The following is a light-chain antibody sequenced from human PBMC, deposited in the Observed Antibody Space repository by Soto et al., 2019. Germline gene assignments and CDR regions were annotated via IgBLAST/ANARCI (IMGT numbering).Light chain of an antibody. CDR2: AAS. V-gene: IGKV1-9*01. CDR3: QQLNSYPIT. Sequence: DIQLTQSPSFLSASVGDRVTITCRASQGINNYLGWYQQKPAKAPKLLIYAASTFQSGVPSRFSGSGSGTEFTLTISSLQPEDFATYYCQQLNSYPITFGPGTKVDI. CDR1: QGINNY. J-gene: IGKJ3*01.